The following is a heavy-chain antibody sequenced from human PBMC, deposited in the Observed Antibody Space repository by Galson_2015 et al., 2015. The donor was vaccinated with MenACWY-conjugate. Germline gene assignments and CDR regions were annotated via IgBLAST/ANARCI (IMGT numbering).Heavy chain of an antibody. CDR2: TNPGGSST. Sequence: SLRLSCAASGFIFNTYWMHWVRQAPGKGLVRVSRTNPGGSSTTYADSVKDRFTISRDNAKNTLYLQMNSLKPEDTAVFYCAKSRGASFYFDSWGQGTLVTVSS. V-gene: IGHV3-74*01. J-gene: IGHJ4*02. CDR3: AKSRGASFYFDS. CDR1: GFIFNTYW. D-gene: IGHD1-26*01.